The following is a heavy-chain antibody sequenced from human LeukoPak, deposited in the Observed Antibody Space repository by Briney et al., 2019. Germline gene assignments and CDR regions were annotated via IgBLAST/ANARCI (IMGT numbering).Heavy chain of an antibody. CDR3: SKDRPRSSFDY. J-gene: IGHJ4*02. CDR1: GFTFSSNT. V-gene: IGHV3-21*01. D-gene: IGHD6-6*01. Sequence: GGSLRLSCAASGFTFSSNTMNWVRQAPGKGLEWVSSISSDGIHTFYADPVKGRFTISRDNAKNSPCLQMNSLRDEDTAVYYCSKDRPRSSFDYWGQGILVTVSS. CDR2: ISSDGIHT.